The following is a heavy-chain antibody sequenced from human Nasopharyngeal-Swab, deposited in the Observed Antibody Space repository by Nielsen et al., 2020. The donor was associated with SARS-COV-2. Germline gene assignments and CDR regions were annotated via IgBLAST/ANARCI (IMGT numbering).Heavy chain of an antibody. CDR3: AKASSYFYGSGSSFGAFDI. CDR2: INWNSGSI. D-gene: IGHD3-10*01. CDR1: GFSFGDYA. V-gene: IGHV3-9*01. J-gene: IGHJ3*02. Sequence: SLKISCAASGFSFGDYAMHWVRQAPGKGLEWVSGINWNSGSIGYADSVKGRFTISGDNAKNSLYLQMNSLRADDTALYYCAKASSYFYGSGSSFGAFDIWGQGTMVTVSS.